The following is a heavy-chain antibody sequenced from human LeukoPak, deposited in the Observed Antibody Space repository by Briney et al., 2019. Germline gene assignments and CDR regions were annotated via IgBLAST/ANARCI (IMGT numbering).Heavy chain of an antibody. Sequence: SETLSLTCAVYGGSFSGYYWSWIRQPPGKGLEWLGEINHSGSTNYNPSLKSRVTISVDTSKNQFSLKLSSVTAADTAVYYCARVVGCSSTSCYLNWFDPWGQGTLVTVSS. V-gene: IGHV4-34*01. CDR1: GGSFSGYY. J-gene: IGHJ5*02. CDR2: INHSGST. CDR3: ARVVGCSSTSCYLNWFDP. D-gene: IGHD2-2*01.